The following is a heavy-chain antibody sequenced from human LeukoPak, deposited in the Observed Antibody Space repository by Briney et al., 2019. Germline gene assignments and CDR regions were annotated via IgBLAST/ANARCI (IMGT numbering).Heavy chain of an antibody. V-gene: IGHV5-51*01. CDR3: ARHGVGAGLAAAYI. Sequence: GESLKISCKGSGYNFSNYGIGWVRQRPGKGLEGMGLIDPGDSHAIYSPSFQGQVTISADKSISAAYLQWSSLKASDTAMYYCARHGVGAGLAAAYIWGQGTLLTVSS. CDR2: IDPGDSHA. J-gene: IGHJ4*02. D-gene: IGHD6-13*01. CDR1: GYNFSNYG.